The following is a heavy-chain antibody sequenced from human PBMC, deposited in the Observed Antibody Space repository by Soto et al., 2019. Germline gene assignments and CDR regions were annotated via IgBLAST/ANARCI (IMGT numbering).Heavy chain of an antibody. J-gene: IGHJ4*02. V-gene: IGHV3-30-3*01. CDR1: RFTFSSYA. D-gene: IGHD3-10*01. Sequence: QVQLVESGGGVVQPAGSLRLSCAASRFTFSSYAMRWVRQTPGKGLEWVAIISYDGSNKYYAASVEGRFTISRDNSRNTLYLQMTSLTAEDTAVYYCARDDYGLVFDYWGQGTLVTVSS. CDR2: ISYDGSNK. CDR3: ARDDYGLVFDY.